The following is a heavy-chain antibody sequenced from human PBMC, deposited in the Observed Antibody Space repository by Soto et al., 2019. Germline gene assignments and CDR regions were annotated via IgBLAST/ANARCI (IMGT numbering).Heavy chain of an antibody. J-gene: IGHJ6*02. CDR2: IYPGDSDT. V-gene: IGHV5-51*01. CDR3: ARQSKYSSSWYGYYYYGMDV. CDR1: GYSFTSYW. D-gene: IGHD6-13*01. Sequence: LGESLKISCKGSGYSFTSYWIGWVRQMPGKGLEWMGIIYPGDSDTRYSPSFQGQVTISADKSISTAYLQWSSLKASDTAMYYCARQSKYSSSWYGYYYYGMDVWGQGTTVTVSS.